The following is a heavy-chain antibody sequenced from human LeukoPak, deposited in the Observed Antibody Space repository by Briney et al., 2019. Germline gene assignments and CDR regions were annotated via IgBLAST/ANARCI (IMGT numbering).Heavy chain of an antibody. J-gene: IGHJ1*01. V-gene: IGHV3-21*01. CDR1: GFTFSSYR. D-gene: IGHD2-2*01. Sequence: GGSLRLSCAASGFTFSSYRMKWVRQAPGKGLEGVSSISSSSSYIYYADSVKGRFTISRDNAKNSLYLQMNSLRAEDTAVYYCARDLGQLAHSGYFQHWGQGTLVTVSS. CDR2: ISSSSSYI. CDR3: ARDLGQLAHSGYFQH.